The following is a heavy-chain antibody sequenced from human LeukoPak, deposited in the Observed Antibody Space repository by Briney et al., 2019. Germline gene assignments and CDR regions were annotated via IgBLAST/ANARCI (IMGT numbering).Heavy chain of an antibody. Sequence: ASVKVSCKASGGTFSSYAISWLRQAPGQGLEWMGGIIPIFGTANYAQKFQGRVTITADESTSTAYMELSSLRSEDTAVYYCARDRGYGDYSQGGFFDYWGQGTLVTVSS. CDR2: IIPIFGTA. D-gene: IGHD4-17*01. CDR3: ARDRGYGDYSQGGFFDY. J-gene: IGHJ4*02. V-gene: IGHV1-69*13. CDR1: GGTFSSYA.